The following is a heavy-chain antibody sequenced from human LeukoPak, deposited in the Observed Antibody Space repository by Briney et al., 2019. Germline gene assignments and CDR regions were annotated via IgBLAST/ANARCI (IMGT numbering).Heavy chain of an antibody. D-gene: IGHD1-1*01. Sequence: ASVKVSCKASGYTFSGYYIHWVRQAPGQGPEWMEWINPNNGATNYAQKFQGGVTKTRDTSITTTYMELSRLTSDDTAVYYYARYNWNDVVSALDYWGRGTLVTVSS. CDR2: INPNNGAT. CDR1: GYTFSGYY. J-gene: IGHJ4*02. CDR3: ARYNWNDVVSALDY. V-gene: IGHV1-2*02.